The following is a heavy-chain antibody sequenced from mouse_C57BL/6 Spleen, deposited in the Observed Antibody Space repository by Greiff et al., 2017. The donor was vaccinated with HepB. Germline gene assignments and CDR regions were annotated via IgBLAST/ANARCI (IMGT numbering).Heavy chain of an antibody. CDR1: GFTFSDYG. J-gene: IGHJ4*01. Sequence: DVQLVESGGGLVKPGGSLKLSCAASGFTFSDYGMHWVRQAPEKGLEWVAYISSGSSTIYYADTVKGRFTISRDNAKNTLFLQMTSLRSEDTAMYYCARSYYYGSSYEAAMDYWGQGTSVTVSS. V-gene: IGHV5-17*01. CDR2: ISSGSSTI. D-gene: IGHD1-1*01. CDR3: ARSYYYGSSYEAAMDY.